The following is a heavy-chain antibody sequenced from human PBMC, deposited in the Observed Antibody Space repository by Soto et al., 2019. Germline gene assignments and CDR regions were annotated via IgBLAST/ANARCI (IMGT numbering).Heavy chain of an antibody. V-gene: IGHV2-5*02. Sequence: QVTLRESGPTLVKPTQTLTLTCTFSGFSLITSGVGVGWLRLPPGKALEWLAVIHWDDDKRYSPSLKTRLTITKDTSKNEVVLIMTNIDPVDTATYYCARYLRPAAAFDIWGQGTMATVSS. CDR2: IHWDDDK. CDR3: ARYLRPAAAFDI. CDR1: GFSLITSGVG. D-gene: IGHD1-26*01. J-gene: IGHJ3*02.